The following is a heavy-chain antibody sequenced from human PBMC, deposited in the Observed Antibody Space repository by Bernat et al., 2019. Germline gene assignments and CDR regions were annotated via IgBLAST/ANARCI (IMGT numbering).Heavy chain of an antibody. J-gene: IGHJ1*01. CDR3: GRGDDYGVAIQH. D-gene: IGHD4-17*01. V-gene: IGHV4-34*01. Sequence: QVQLQQWGAGLLKPSETLSLTCAVYGGSFSGYYWSWIRQPPGKGLEWIGEINHSGSTNYNPSLKSRVTISVDTSKTQFSLKLSSVTAADTAVYYCGRGDDYGVAIQHWGQGTLVTVSS. CDR1: GGSFSGYY. CDR2: INHSGST.